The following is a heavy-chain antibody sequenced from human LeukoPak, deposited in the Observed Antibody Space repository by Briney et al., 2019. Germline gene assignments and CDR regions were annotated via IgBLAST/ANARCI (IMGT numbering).Heavy chain of an antibody. CDR3: AKSPFDI. CDR1: GFTFSDYY. Sequence: GGSLRLSCAASGFTFSDYYMSWLRQAPGKGLEWVSYISSSGSTRYYADSVKGRFTISRDNAKNSLFLQMNSLRAEDTAVYYCAKSPFDIWGQGTMVTVSS. V-gene: IGHV3-11*04. J-gene: IGHJ3*02. CDR2: ISSSGSTR.